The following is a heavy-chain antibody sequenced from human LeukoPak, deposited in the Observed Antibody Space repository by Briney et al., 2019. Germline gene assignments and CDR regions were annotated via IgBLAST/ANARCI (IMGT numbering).Heavy chain of an antibody. D-gene: IGHD2-2*01. CDR2: ISGSGGST. CDR1: GFTISDHY. Sequence: GGSLRLSCAASGFTISDHYMDWVRQAPGKGLEWVSAISGSGGSTYYADPVKGRFTISRDNSKNTLYLQMNSLRAEDTAVYYCAKAPRTSCFDYWGQGTLVTVSS. V-gene: IGHV3-23*01. CDR3: AKAPRTSCFDY. J-gene: IGHJ4*02.